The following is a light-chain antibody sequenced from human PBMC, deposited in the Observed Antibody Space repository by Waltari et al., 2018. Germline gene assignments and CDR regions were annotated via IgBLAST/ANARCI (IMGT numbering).Light chain of an antibody. J-gene: IGLJ2*01. CDR2: QGS. Sequence: SYELTQPPSVSVSPGQTASITCSGDKLGDKYACGYQQNLGQSPVLVIYQGSRRPSGIPELFSGSNSGNTATLTISGTQAMDEADYYCQAWDSSTEEVVFGGGTKLTVL. CDR3: QAWDSSTEEVV. CDR1: KLGDKY. V-gene: IGLV3-1*01.